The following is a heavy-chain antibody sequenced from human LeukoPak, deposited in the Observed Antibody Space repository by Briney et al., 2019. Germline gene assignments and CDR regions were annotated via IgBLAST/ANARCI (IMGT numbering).Heavy chain of an antibody. CDR3: ARDRPNYYGSDGHYYRRDGDY. D-gene: IGHD3-22*01. J-gene: IGHJ4*02. V-gene: IGHV3-23*01. CDR2: ITSRDGTT. Sequence: GGSLRLSCAPSGFNFNIYAMSWVRQAPGRGLEWVSSITSRDGTTYYADSVRGRFTIPRDNSKNRLFLQMYSLRAEDTAVYFCARDRPNYYGSDGHYYRRDGDYWGQGTLVTVSS. CDR1: GFNFNIYA.